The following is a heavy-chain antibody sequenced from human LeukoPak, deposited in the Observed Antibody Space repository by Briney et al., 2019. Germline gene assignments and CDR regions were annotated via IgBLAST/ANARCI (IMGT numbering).Heavy chain of an antibody. CDR2: IYYSGST. D-gene: IGHD3-22*01. J-gene: IGHJ6*02. Sequence: SETLSLTCTVSGGSISGSSYYWGWIRQPPGRGLGWIGGIYYSGSTYYNPSLKSRVTISVDTSKNQFSLKLSSVTAADTAVYYCARASGGSGYFKPSPYYYYGMDVWGQGTTVTVSS. V-gene: IGHV4-39*01. CDR3: ARASGGSGYFKPSPYYYYGMDV. CDR1: GGSISGSSYY.